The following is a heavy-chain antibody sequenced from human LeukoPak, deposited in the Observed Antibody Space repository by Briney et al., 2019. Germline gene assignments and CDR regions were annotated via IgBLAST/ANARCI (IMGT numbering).Heavy chain of an antibody. D-gene: IGHD3-3*01. V-gene: IGHV3-21*01. CDR1: GFTFSSYS. CDR3: ARGGEITYYDFWSGYLEIDY. Sequence: GGSLRLSCAASGFTFSSYSMNWVRQAPGKGLEWVSSISSSSSYIYYADSVKGRFTISRDNAKNSLCLQMNSLRAEDTAVYYCARGGEITYYDFWSGYLEIDYWGQGTLVTVSS. J-gene: IGHJ4*02. CDR2: ISSSSSYI.